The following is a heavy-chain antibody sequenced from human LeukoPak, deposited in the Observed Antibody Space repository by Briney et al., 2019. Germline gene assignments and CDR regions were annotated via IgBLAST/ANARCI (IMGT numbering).Heavy chain of an antibody. V-gene: IGHV4-59*08. D-gene: IGHD2-21*01. CDR1: GGSISSYY. CDR3: ARVTYSIFDY. J-gene: IGHJ4*02. Sequence: SETLSLTCTVSGGSISSYYWSWIRQPPGKGLEWIGYIYYSGSTNYNPSLKSRVTISVDTSKNQFSLKLSSVTAADTAVCYCARVTYSIFDYWGQGTLVTVSS. CDR2: IYYSGST.